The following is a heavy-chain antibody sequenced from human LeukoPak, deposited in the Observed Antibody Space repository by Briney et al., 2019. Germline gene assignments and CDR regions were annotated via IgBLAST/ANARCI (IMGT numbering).Heavy chain of an antibody. CDR2: ISYDGSNK. Sequence: GGSLSLSCAASGFTFSSYAMHWVRQAPGKGLEWVAVISYDGSNKYSADSVKGRFTISRDNSKNTLYLQMNSLRAEDTAVYYCAKADTPSLGYCSGGSCYLPLRYYYYGMDVWGQGTTVTVSS. V-gene: IGHV3-30-3*01. D-gene: IGHD2-15*01. CDR3: AKADTPSLGYCSGGSCYLPLRYYYYGMDV. CDR1: GFTFSSYA. J-gene: IGHJ6*02.